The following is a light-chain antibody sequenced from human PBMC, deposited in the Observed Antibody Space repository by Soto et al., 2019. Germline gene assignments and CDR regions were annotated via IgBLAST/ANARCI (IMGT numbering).Light chain of an antibody. CDR3: QQYGNSPPT. CDR2: GAS. Sequence: EIGLTQSPGTLSLSPGERATLSCRASQSLSSSYLAWYQQRPGQAPRLLIYGASSRATGIPERFSGSGSATDFTLTISRLEPEDFAVYHCQQYGNSPPTFGGGTKVEI. CDR1: QSLSSSY. J-gene: IGKJ4*01. V-gene: IGKV3-20*01.